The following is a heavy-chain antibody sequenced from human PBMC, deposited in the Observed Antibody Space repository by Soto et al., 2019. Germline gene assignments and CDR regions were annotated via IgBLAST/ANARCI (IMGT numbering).Heavy chain of an antibody. CDR2: ISSSGSTI. Sequence: EVQLLESGGGLVQPGGSLRLSCAASGFTFSSYAMSWVRQAPGKGLEWVSYISSSGSTIYYADSVKGRFTISRDNAKNSLYLQMNSLRAEDTAVYYCARDRLWAHCGGDCPLDYWGQGTLVTVSS. V-gene: IGHV3-48*04. D-gene: IGHD2-21*02. CDR1: GFTFSSYA. CDR3: ARDRLWAHCGGDCPLDY. J-gene: IGHJ4*02.